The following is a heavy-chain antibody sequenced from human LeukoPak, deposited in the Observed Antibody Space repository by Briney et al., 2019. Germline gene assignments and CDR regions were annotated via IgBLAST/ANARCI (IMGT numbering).Heavy chain of an antibody. CDR1: GYTFTSYA. J-gene: IGHJ4*02. Sequence: GASVKVSCKASGYTFTSYAMHWVRQAPGQRLEWMGWINAGNGNTKYSQKFQGRVTITRDTSASTAYMELSSLRSEDTAVYYCARDHRGDFWSGYRLDYWGQGTLVTVSS. CDR2: INAGNGNT. D-gene: IGHD3-3*01. CDR3: ARDHRGDFWSGYRLDY. V-gene: IGHV1-3*01.